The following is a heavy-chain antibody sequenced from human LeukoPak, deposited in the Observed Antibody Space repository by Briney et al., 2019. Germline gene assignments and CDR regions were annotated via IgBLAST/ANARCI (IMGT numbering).Heavy chain of an antibody. J-gene: IGHJ3*02. CDR3: ARWTGLSDAFDI. D-gene: IGHD3/OR15-3a*01. CDR2: IYYSGST. V-gene: IGHV4-30-4*08. CDR1: GGSISSGDYY. Sequence: SQTLSLTCTVSGGSISSGDYYWSWIRPPPGKGLEWIGYIYYSGSTYYNPSLKSRVTISVDTSKNQFSLKLSSVTAADTAVYSCARWTGLSDAFDIWGQGTMVTVSS.